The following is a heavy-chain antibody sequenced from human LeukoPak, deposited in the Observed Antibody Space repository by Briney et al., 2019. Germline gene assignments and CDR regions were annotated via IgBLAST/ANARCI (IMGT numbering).Heavy chain of an antibody. D-gene: IGHD5-24*01. CDR1: GFTLGDYA. J-gene: IGHJ3*02. Sequence: GGPLRLSCTASGFTLGDYAMSLVRQAPGKGLERGGLIRSKAYGGTTEYAASVKGRFTISRDDSKSIAYLQMNSLKTEDTAVYYCTREGMSKLMATMDAFDIWGQGTMVTVSS. CDR3: TREGMSKLMATMDAFDI. V-gene: IGHV3-49*04. CDR2: IRSKAYGGTT.